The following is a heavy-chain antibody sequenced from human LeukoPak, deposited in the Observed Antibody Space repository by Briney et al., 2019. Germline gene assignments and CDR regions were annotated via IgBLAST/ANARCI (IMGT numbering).Heavy chain of an antibody. CDR3: ASGGDY. J-gene: IGHJ4*02. D-gene: IGHD2-15*01. CDR2: ISWNSGSI. V-gene: IGHV3-9*01. CDR1: GFTFDDYA. Sequence: GGSLRLSCAASGFTFDDYAMHWVRQAPGKGPEWVSGISWNSGSIGYADSVKGRFTISRDNAKNSLYLQMNSLRAEDTALYYCASGGDYWGQGTLVTVSS.